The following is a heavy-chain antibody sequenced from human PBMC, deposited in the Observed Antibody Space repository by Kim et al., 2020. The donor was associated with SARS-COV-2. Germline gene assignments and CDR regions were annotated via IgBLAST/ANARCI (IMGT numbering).Heavy chain of an antibody. D-gene: IGHD3-10*01. CDR2: IYYSGST. CDR1: GGSISSYY. CDR3: ARGRITMVRELDY. V-gene: IGHV4-59*13. Sequence: SETLSLTCTVSGGSISSYYWSRIRQPPGKGLEWIGYIYYSGSTNYNPSLKSRVTISVDTSKNQFSLKLSSVTAADTAVYYCARGRITMVRELDYWGQGTLVTVSS. J-gene: IGHJ4*02.